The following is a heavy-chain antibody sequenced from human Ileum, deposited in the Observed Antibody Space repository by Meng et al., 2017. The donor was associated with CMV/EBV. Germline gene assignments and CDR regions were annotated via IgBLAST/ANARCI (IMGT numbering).Heavy chain of an antibody. J-gene: IGHJ4*02. CDR3: TRDPRACDY. Sequence: QGQVVGSWGGLVEPGGSLILSCKASGFSFSDYYMTWIRHTPGKGPEWLAYISGSSTVTNYADSVKGRFTISRDNVNNILYLQMNSLRADDTAVYYCTRDPRACDYWGQGTLVTVSS. CDR1: GFSFSDYY. V-gene: IGHV3-11*05. CDR2: ISGSSTVT.